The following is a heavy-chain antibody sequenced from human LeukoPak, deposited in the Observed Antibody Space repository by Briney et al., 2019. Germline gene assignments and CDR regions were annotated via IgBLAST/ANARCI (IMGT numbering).Heavy chain of an antibody. CDR2: INHSGSN. J-gene: IGHJ4*02. CDR3: ARGRSSRHFDY. CDR1: AGSFSGYY. V-gene: IGHV4-34*01. D-gene: IGHD6-13*01. Sequence: LSPTYAVDAGSFSGYYWSWIRHPPRKGLEWIGEINHSGSNNYNPSLKSRVTISVDTSKNQFSLKLSSVTAADTAVYYCARGRSSRHFDYWGQGTLVTVSS.